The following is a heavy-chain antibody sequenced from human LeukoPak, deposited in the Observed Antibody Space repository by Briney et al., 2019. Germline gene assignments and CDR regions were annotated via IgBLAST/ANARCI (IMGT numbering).Heavy chain of an antibody. Sequence: GSSVKVSCKASGGTFSSYAISWVRQATGQGLEWMGWMNPNSGNTGYAQKFQGRVTITRNTSISTAYMELSSLRSEDTAVYYCARAIFGVGVDYWGQGTLVTVSS. CDR1: GGTFSSYA. J-gene: IGHJ4*02. CDR3: ARAIFGVGVDY. CDR2: MNPNSGNT. V-gene: IGHV1-8*03. D-gene: IGHD3-3*01.